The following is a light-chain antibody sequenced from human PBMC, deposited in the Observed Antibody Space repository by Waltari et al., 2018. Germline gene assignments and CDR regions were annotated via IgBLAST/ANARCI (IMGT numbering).Light chain of an antibody. CDR3: AAWDDSLMWV. V-gene: IGLV1-44*01. CDR2: SNK. J-gene: IGLJ3*02. Sequence: QSVLTQPPSASGTPGQRVTISCSGSSSNIGSNTVNWYQQLPGTAPKLLIYSNKQRPSGVPDRFSGSKSGTSASLAISGLQSEDEADYYCAAWDDSLMWVFGGGTKLTVL. CDR1: SSNIGSNT.